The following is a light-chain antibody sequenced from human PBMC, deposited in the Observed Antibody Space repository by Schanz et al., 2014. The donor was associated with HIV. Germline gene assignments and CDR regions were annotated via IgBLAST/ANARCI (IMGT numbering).Light chain of an antibody. CDR2: DAS. V-gene: IGKV3-20*01. CDR3: QQYGSSPPT. CDR1: QTVSSNS. Sequence: EIVLTQSPVILSLSPGERATLSCRASQTVSSNSLGWYQQKPGQAPRLLIYDASNRATGIPDRFSGSGSGTDFTLTISRLEPADFAVYYCQQYGSSPPTFGQGTKVEIK. J-gene: IGKJ1*01.